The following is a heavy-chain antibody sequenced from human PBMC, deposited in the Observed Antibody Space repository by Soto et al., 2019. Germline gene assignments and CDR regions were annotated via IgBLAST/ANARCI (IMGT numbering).Heavy chain of an antibody. CDR1: GFTFSSYG. V-gene: IGHV3-30*18. CDR2: ISYDGSNK. Sequence: QVQLVESGGGVVQPGRSLRLSCAASGFTFSSYGMHWVRQAPGKGLEWVAVISYDGSNKYYADSVKGRFTISRDNSKNTLYQEMNSLRAEDTAVYYCAKAAWNGVRATVNDYWGQGTLVTVSS. D-gene: IGHD1-26*01. J-gene: IGHJ4*02. CDR3: AKAAWNGVRATVNDY.